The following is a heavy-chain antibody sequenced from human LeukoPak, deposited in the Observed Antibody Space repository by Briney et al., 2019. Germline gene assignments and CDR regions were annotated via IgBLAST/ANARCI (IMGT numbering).Heavy chain of an antibody. D-gene: IGHD6-13*01. CDR1: GFPFSNHA. V-gene: IGHV3-23*01. J-gene: IGHJ4*02. Sequence: PGGSLRLSCAASGFPFSNHAMSWVRQAPGKGLEWVSAISGSGGSTYYADSVKGRFTISRDNSKNTLYLQMNSLRAEDTAVYYCAKAATAAAGPFDYWGQGTLVTVSS. CDR2: ISGSGGST. CDR3: AKAATAAAGPFDY.